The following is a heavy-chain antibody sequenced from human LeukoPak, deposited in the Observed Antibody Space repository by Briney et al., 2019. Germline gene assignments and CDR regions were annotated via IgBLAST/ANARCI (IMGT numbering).Heavy chain of an antibody. CDR1: GFTFNDYA. J-gene: IGHJ3*01. CDR2: IGWNSVAR. CDR3: TKRARKGIGAASDGYDV. Sequence: PGRSLRLSCAASGFTFNDYAMHWVRQAPGKGLEWVSGIGWNSVARGYADSVRGRFTISRDNAKNSLYLQMNSLRPEDTALYYCTKRARKGIGAASDGYDVWGQGTMVTVSS. D-gene: IGHD6-13*01. V-gene: IGHV3-9*01.